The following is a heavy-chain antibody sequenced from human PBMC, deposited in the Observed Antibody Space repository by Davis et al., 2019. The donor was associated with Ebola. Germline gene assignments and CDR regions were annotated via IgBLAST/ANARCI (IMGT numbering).Heavy chain of an antibody. Sequence: SLKISCAASGFTFDDYAMHWVRQAPGKGLEWVSGISWNSGSIGYADSVKGRFTISRDNAKNSLYLQMNSLRAEDTALYYCAKDDHPYYYGSGSIFDYWGQGTLVTVSS. CDR3: AKDDHPYYYGSGSIFDY. D-gene: IGHD3-10*01. CDR1: GFTFDDYA. J-gene: IGHJ4*02. CDR2: ISWNSGSI. V-gene: IGHV3-9*01.